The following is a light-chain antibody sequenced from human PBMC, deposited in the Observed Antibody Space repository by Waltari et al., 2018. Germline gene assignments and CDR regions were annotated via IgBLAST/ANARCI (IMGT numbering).Light chain of an antibody. V-gene: IGKV1-5*01. J-gene: IGKJ1*01. CDR1: QRISGF. CDR2: DAS. CDR3: QQYTTYSGT. Sequence: DIQMTQSPSTLSASVGDRVTITCRASQRISGFLAWYQHKPGKAPKSLIYDASTLESGVPSRFSGTGSGTEFTLTISSLHPDDFATYFCQQYTTYSGTFGQGTKVELK.